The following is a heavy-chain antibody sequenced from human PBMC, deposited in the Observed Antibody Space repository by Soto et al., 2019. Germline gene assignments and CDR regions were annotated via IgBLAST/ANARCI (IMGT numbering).Heavy chain of an antibody. Sequence: PVESLKISCNGSGYSFTSDWIGWVRQMPWKGLEWMGIIYPGDSDTRYSPSFQGQVTISAGKSISTAYLQWSSLKASDTAMYYCARLDYYDSSAPLGDAFDIWGQGTMVTVSS. CDR3: ARLDYYDSSAPLGDAFDI. V-gene: IGHV5-51*01. J-gene: IGHJ3*02. D-gene: IGHD3-22*01. CDR2: IYPGDSDT. CDR1: GYSFTSDW.